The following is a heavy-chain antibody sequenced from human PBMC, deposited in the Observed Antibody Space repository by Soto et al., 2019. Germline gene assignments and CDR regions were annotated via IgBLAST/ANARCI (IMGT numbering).Heavy chain of an antibody. CDR2: ISFSGGST. CDR1: VLTFSFYA. V-gene: IGHV3-23*01. Sequence: GGSLLLSCAASVLTFSFYAMSWVRQAPGKGLDPVPGISFSGGSTYYADSVKGRFTISIDNAKNTLYLQMNSLRAEDTAVYYCAKVGPYPTTKGKNTAMVPMKYYYGMDVWGQGTTVTVSS. CDR3: AKVGPYPTTKGKNTAMVPMKYYYGMDV. D-gene: IGHD5-18*01. J-gene: IGHJ6*02.